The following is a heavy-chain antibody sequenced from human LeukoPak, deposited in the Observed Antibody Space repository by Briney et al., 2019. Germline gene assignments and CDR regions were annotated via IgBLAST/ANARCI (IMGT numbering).Heavy chain of an antibody. D-gene: IGHD3-22*01. Sequence: ASVKVSCKASGYTFTSYGISWVRQAPGQGLEWMGWISAYNGNTNYAQKLQGRVTMTTDTSTSTAYRELRSLRSDDTSVYYCARDEPYYYDDSGYYYFDYWGQGTLVTVSS. CDR3: ARDEPYYYDDSGYYYFDY. CDR1: GYTFTSYG. CDR2: ISAYNGNT. J-gene: IGHJ4*02. V-gene: IGHV1-18*01.